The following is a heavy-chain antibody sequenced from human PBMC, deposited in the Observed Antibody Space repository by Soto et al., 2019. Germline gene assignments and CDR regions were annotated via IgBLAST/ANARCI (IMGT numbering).Heavy chain of an antibody. CDR2: ISWNSGSI. CDR1: GFTFDDYA. Sequence: GGSLRLSCAASGFTFDDYAMHWVRQAPGKGLEWVSGISWNSGSIGYADSVKGRFTISRDNAKNSLYLQMNSLRAEDTALYYCAKDIGGGQLGDGMDVWGQGTTVTVSS. J-gene: IGHJ6*02. V-gene: IGHV3-9*01. CDR3: AKDIGGGQLGDGMDV. D-gene: IGHD6-6*01.